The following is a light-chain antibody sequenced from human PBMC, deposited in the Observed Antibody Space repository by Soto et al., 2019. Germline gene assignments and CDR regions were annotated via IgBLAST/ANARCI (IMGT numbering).Light chain of an antibody. CDR3: MQGTHWPYT. J-gene: IGKJ2*01. CDR1: QSLVYSDGNTY. V-gene: IGKV2-30*01. CDR2: KVS. Sequence: DVVMTQSPFSLPVTLGQPASISCTSSQSLVYSDGNTYLNWIQQRPGQSLRRLLYKVSNRDSGVPDRFSGSGSGTDFTLKISRVEAEDVGVYYCMQGTHWPYTSGQGTELEIK.